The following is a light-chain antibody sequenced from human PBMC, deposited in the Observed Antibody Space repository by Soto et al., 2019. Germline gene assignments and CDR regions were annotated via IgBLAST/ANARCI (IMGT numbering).Light chain of an antibody. CDR1: QSVRNN. CDR3: QQYGSSYPWT. V-gene: IGKV3-20*01. CDR2: GAS. J-gene: IGKJ1*01. Sequence: EVMLTHSPGTLSLSPGERATLSCRASQSVRNNLAWYQQKPGQAPRLLIFGASSRATGIPDRFSGSGSGTDFTLIIRRLEPEDFAVYYCQQYGSSYPWTFGQGTKVDIK.